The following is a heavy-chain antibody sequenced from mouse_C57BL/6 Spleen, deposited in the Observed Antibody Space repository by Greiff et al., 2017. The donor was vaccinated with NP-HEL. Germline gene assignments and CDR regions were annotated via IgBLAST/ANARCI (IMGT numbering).Heavy chain of an antibody. CDR1: GYSITSGYY. D-gene: IGHD4-1*01. Sequence: DVQLQESGPGLVKPSQSLSLTCSVTGYSITSGYYWNWIRQFPGNKLEWMGYISYDGSNNYNPSLKNRISITRDTSKNQFFLKLNSVTTEDTATYYCARDRDWDGYFDYWGQGTTLTVSS. CDR2: ISYDGSN. J-gene: IGHJ2*01. CDR3: ARDRDWDGYFDY. V-gene: IGHV3-6*01.